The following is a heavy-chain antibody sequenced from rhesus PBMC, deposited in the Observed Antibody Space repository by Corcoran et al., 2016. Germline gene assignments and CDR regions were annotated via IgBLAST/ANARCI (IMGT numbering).Heavy chain of an antibody. V-gene: IGHV4-165*01. CDR2: ISGRRGGT. CDR3: ARGIAEYFEF. Sequence: QVQLQESGPGLVKPSETLSLTCAVSGGSFSGYSWGWIRPPPGKGLEWIGYISGRRGGTDYNPTIKSRVTISQDTSKNQCALKRSSVTAADTAVYYCARGIAEYFEFWGQGALVTVSS. J-gene: IGHJ1*01. CDR1: GGSFSGYS.